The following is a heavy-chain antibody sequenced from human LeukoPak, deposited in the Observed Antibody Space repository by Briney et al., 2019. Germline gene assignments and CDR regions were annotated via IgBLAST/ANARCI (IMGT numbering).Heavy chain of an antibody. CDR3: ARFKATRGPRYFQH. CDR1: GYTFTGYY. D-gene: IGHD1-26*01. V-gene: IGHV1-2*02. Sequence: REASVKVSCKASGYTFTGYYMHWMRQAPGQGLEWMGWINPNSGGTNYAQKFQGRVTMTRDTSISTAYMELSRLRSDDTAVYYCARFKATRGPRYFQHWGQGTLVTVSS. J-gene: IGHJ1*01. CDR2: INPNSGGT.